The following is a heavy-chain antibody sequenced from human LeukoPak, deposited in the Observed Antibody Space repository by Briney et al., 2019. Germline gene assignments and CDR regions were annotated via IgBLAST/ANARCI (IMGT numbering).Heavy chain of an antibody. Sequence: PGGSLKLSCAASGFTFSSSAMHWVRQASGKGLEWVGRIRTKANSYATAYSASGKGRFTISRDDSKNTAYLQMNSLKTEDTAVYYCTRQEYYDILTGQPVDYWGQGTLVTVSS. D-gene: IGHD3-9*01. CDR3: TRQEYYDILTGQPVDY. CDR2: IRTKANSYAT. J-gene: IGHJ4*02. CDR1: GFTFSSSA. V-gene: IGHV3-73*01.